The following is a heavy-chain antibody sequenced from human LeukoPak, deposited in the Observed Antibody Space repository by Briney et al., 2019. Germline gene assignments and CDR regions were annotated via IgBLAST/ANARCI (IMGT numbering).Heavy chain of an antibody. J-gene: IGHJ2*01. CDR1: GFTFSSYE. Sequence: GGSLRLSCAASGFTFSSYEMNWVRQAPGKGLEWVSYISSGSTIYDADSVKGRFTISRDNAKNSLYLQMNSLRAEDTAVYYCAKARGYDSSGYRFDWYFDLWGRGTLVTVSS. V-gene: IGHV3-48*03. D-gene: IGHD3-22*01. CDR3: AKARGYDSSGYRFDWYFDL. CDR2: ISSGSTI.